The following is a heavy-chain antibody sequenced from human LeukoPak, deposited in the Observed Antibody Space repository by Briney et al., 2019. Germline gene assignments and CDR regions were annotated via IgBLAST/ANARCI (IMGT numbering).Heavy chain of an antibody. J-gene: IGHJ5*02. Sequence: SETLSPTCTVSGGSISSYYWSWIRQPPGKGLEWIGYIYYSGSTNYNPSLKSRVTISVDTSKNQFSLKLSSVTAADTAVYYCARAPSLYNWFDPWGQGTLVTVSS. V-gene: IGHV4-59*01. CDR2: IYYSGST. CDR3: ARAPSLYNWFDP. CDR1: GGSISSYY.